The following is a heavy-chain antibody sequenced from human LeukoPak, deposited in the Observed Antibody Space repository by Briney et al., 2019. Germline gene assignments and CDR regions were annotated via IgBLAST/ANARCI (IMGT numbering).Heavy chain of an antibody. V-gene: IGHV4-34*01. Sequence: SETLSLTCAVYGGSSSGYYWSWIRQPPGKGLDWIGEINHSGSTNYNPSLKSRVTISVDTSKNQFSLKLSSVTAADTAVYYCARGVGWYCSGGSCYWDYWGQGTLVTVSS. CDR1: GGSSSGYY. J-gene: IGHJ4*02. D-gene: IGHD2-15*01. CDR2: INHSGST. CDR3: ARGVGWYCSGGSCYWDY.